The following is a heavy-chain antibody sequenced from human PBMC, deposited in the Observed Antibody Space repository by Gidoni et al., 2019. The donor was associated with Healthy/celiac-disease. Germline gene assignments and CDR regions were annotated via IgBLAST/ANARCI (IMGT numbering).Heavy chain of an antibody. CDR1: GFTFSSYG. CDR3: AKDVWDKRYYMDV. D-gene: IGHD1-26*01. CDR2: ISYDGSNK. Sequence: QVQLVESGGGVVQPGRSLRLSCAAPGFTFSSYGMHWVRQAPGKGLEWVAVISYDGSNKYYADSVKGRFTISRDNSRNTLDLQMNSLRAEDTAVYYCAKDVWDKRYYMDVWGKGTTVTVSS. J-gene: IGHJ6*03. V-gene: IGHV3-30*18.